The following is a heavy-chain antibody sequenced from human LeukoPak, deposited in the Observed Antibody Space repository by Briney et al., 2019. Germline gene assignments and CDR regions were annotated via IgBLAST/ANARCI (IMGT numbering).Heavy chain of an antibody. D-gene: IGHD1-26*01. J-gene: IGHJ4*02. CDR1: GFMFDDFA. CDR3: AKGTGRYWTFFDT. V-gene: IGHV3-9*01. Sequence: HPGRSLRLSCAASGFMFDDFAMHWVRQAPGKGLEWVSGISWNSGSIDYAVSVKGRFTISRDNAKNSLFLQMNSLKPKDTAFYYCAKGTGRYWTFFDTWGQGTLVTVSS. CDR2: ISWNSGSI.